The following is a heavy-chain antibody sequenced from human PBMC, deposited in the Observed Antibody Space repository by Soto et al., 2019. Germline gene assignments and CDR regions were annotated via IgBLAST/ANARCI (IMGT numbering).Heavy chain of an antibody. CDR2: ITINGNT. CDR1: GAYISDFS. J-gene: IGHJ1*01. D-gene: IGHD1-7*01. CDR3: ARETGENWTYEAH. Sequence: SETLSLTCMVSGAYISDFSCSWIRQPAGKGLEWIGRITINGNTQKNPSFKSRVTMSMDTSRNHFSLNLQSATAADTALYYCARETGENWTYEAHWGPGTLVTVSS. V-gene: IGHV4-4*07.